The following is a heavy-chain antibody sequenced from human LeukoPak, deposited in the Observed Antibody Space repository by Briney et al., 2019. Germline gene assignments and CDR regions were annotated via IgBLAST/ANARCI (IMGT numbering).Heavy chain of an antibody. CDR2: INPNSGGT. J-gene: IGHJ4*02. D-gene: IGHD6-19*01. CDR3: ATSPGIAVAGYLDY. Sequence: ASVKVSCKASGYTFTGYYMHWVRQAPGQGLEWMGWINPNSGGTNYAQKFQGRVTMTRDTSISTAYMELSRLRSDDTAVYYCATSPGIAVAGYLDYWGQGTLVTVSS. V-gene: IGHV1-2*02. CDR1: GYTFTGYY.